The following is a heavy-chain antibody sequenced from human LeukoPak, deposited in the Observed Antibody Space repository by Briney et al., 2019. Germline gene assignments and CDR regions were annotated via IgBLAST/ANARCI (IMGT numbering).Heavy chain of an antibody. Sequence: GGSLRLSCAASGFTFSSYSMNWVRQAPGKGLEWVSYISSSSSTIYYADSVKGRFTISRDNAKNSLYLQMNSLRAEDTAVYYCARRPNWGAANWYFDPWGRGTPVTVSS. D-gene: IGHD7-27*01. J-gene: IGHJ2*01. V-gene: IGHV3-48*01. CDR3: ARRPNWGAANWYFDP. CDR1: GFTFSSYS. CDR2: ISSSSSTI.